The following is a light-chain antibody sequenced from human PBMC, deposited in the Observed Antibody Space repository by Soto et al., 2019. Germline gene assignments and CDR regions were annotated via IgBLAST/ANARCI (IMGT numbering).Light chain of an antibody. CDR3: QQRSNWPRT. V-gene: IGKV3-11*01. J-gene: IGKJ2*01. Sequence: EIVLTQSPATLSLSPGERATLSCRATQSVSSYLAWYQQKPGQAPRLLIYDASNRATGIPARFSGGGSGTDFTLTISSLEPEDFAVYYCQQRSNWPRTLGQGTKLEIK. CDR1: QSVSSY. CDR2: DAS.